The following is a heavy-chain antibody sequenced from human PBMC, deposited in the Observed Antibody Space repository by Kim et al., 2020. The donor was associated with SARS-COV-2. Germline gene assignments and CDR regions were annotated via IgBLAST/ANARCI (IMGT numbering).Heavy chain of an antibody. J-gene: IGHJ5*02. Sequence: GGSLRLSCAASGFTFSSYGMHWVRQAPGKGLEWVAVISYDGSNKYYADSVKGRFTISRDNSKNTLYLQMNSLRAEDTAVYYCAKVREQLGVDPWGQGTLVTVSS. CDR1: GFTFSSYG. D-gene: IGHD6-6*01. CDR3: AKVREQLGVDP. V-gene: IGHV3-30*18. CDR2: ISYDGSNK.